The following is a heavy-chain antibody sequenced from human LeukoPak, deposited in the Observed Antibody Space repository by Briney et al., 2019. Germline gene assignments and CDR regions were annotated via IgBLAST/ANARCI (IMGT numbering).Heavy chain of an antibody. CDR2: IKQDGSEK. Sequence: PGGSLRLSCAVSGFTFSRHWMRWVRQAPGKGREWLANIKQDGSEKYYVDSVEGRFTISRDNDKNSLYLKMNRLRAEDTADYYCARSYYGSGTSYGMDVWGQGTTVTVSS. V-gene: IGHV3-7*01. CDR3: ARSYYGSGTSYGMDV. J-gene: IGHJ6*02. CDR1: GFTFSRHW. D-gene: IGHD3-10*01.